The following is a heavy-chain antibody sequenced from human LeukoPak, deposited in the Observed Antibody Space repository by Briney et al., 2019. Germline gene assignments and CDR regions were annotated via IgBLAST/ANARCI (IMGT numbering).Heavy chain of an antibody. J-gene: IGHJ4*02. V-gene: IGHV3-30*18. CDR1: GFTFSSYG. CDR2: ISYDGSNK. D-gene: IGHD3-3*01. Sequence: GGSLRLSCAASGFTFSSYGMHWVRQAPGKGLEWVAVISYDGSNKYYADSVKGRFTISRDNSKNTLYLQMNSLRAEDTAVYYCAKSRRGYFGAYYFDYWGQGTLVTVSS. CDR3: AKSRRGYFGAYYFDY.